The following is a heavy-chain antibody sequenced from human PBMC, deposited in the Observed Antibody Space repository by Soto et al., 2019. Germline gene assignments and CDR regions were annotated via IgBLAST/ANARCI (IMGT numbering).Heavy chain of an antibody. CDR3: ARRERYYGSPGWFDP. CDR2: VYYNENT. J-gene: IGHJ5*02. Sequence: SETLSLTCSVSGGSISSFTYYWGWIRQPPGKGLEWIGTVYYNENTYYNPSLKSRVTITVDTAKNQFSLNLRSVTAADTAMYFCARRERYYGSPGWFDPWGQGTLVTVS. V-gene: IGHV4-39*01. CDR1: GGSISSFTYY. D-gene: IGHD3-10*01.